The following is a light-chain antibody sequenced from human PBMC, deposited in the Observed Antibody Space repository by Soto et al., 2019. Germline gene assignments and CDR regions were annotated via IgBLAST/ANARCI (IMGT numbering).Light chain of an antibody. V-gene: IGLV1-47*01. CDR1: SSNNGSNY. Sequence: SVLTQPPSASGTPGQRVTISCSGSSSNNGSNYVYWYQQLPGTAPKLLIYRNNQRPSGVPDLFSGSKSGTSASLAISGLRSEDEADYYCAAWDDSLSGSYVFGTGTKVTVL. CDR2: RNN. J-gene: IGLJ1*01. CDR3: AAWDDSLSGSYV.